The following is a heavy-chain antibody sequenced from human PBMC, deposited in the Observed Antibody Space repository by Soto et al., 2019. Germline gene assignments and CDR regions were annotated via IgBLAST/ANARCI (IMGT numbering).Heavy chain of an antibody. V-gene: IGHV4-39*01. CDR3: ARLRLEDVFFADY. CDR2: IYYSGST. Sequence: QVQLQESGPGLVKPSETLSLTCTVSGGSISSNTSYWGWIRQPPGKGLEWIGSIYYSGSTYYNSSLKSRVTISVDTSKNQFSLKLISVTAADTAVYYCARLRLEDVFFADYWGQGTLVTVSS. D-gene: IGHD1-1*01. CDR1: GGSISSNTSY. J-gene: IGHJ4*02.